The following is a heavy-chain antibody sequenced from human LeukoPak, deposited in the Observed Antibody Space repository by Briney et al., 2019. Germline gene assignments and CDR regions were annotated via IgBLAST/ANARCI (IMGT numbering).Heavy chain of an antibody. CDR3: HPLSYVSN. D-gene: IGHD3-22*01. CDR1: GFTFSSRL. Sequence: GGSLRLSSAVSGFTFSSRLMHWVRHAPGKGLVWVALIKDDGTTNYADSVRGRFTASRDDAKNTVYLQMSSLRADDTAVYYCHPLSYVSNWGQGTLVTVSA. V-gene: IGHV3-74*01. J-gene: IGHJ4*02. CDR2: IKDDGTT.